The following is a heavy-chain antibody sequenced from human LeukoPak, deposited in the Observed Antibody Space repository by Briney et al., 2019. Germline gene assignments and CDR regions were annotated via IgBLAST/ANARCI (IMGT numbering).Heavy chain of an antibody. D-gene: IGHD5-12*01. V-gene: IGHV3-23*01. CDR3: ASWAGYSGYRGDTYSYGPLDY. Sequence: GSLRLSCEASGFAFINYAMNWVRQAPGRGLEWVSDISGNGDRTHYADSVKGRFTISRDNSRSTLYLQMNSLRVEDTAVYYCASWAGYSGYRGDTYSYGPLDYWGQGAQVTVSS. CDR1: GFAFINYA. J-gene: IGHJ4*02. CDR2: ISGNGDRT.